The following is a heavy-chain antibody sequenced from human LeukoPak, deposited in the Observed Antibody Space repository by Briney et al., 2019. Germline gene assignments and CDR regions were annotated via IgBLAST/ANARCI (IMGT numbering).Heavy chain of an antibody. CDR1: GFTFDDYA. CDR2: ISWNSGSI. V-gene: IGHV3-9*01. Sequence: GRSLRLSCAASGFTFDDYAMHWVRQAPGKGLEWVSGISWNSGSISYADSVKGRFTISRDNAKNSLYLQMNSLRAEDTALYYCAKDKSYSGYDYSDYWGQGTLVTVSS. J-gene: IGHJ4*02. D-gene: IGHD5-12*01. CDR3: AKDKSYSGYDYSDY.